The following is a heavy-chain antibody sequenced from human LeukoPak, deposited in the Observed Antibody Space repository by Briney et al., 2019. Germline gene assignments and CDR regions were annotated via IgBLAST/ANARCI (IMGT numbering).Heavy chain of an antibody. CDR1: GFTFSNYA. Sequence: GGSLRLSCAATGFTFSNYAMSWVRQAPAKGLEWVSSISDSGTITYHADSVKGRFTISRDNSKNTVYLEMNSLRAEDTAVYYCAKDQAVESGAGDLDYWGQGTLVTVSS. D-gene: IGHD3-16*01. J-gene: IGHJ4*02. CDR3: AKDQAVESGAGDLDY. V-gene: IGHV3-23*01. CDR2: ISDSGTIT.